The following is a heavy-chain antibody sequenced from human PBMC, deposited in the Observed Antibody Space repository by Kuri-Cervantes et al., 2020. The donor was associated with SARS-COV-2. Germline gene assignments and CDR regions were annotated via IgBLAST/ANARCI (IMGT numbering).Heavy chain of an antibody. CDR3: AKFCAGAVATGPDDLDY. Sequence: SVKVSCKASGGTFSSYAISWVRQAPGQGLEWMGGIIPIFGTIRYEQRFQGRLTIAADENTNTAYMELSSLRSEDTAIYYCAKFCAGAVATGPDDLDYWGQGTQVTVSS. CDR1: GGTFSSYA. CDR2: IIPIFGTI. J-gene: IGHJ4*02. D-gene: IGHD6-19*01. V-gene: IGHV1-69*13.